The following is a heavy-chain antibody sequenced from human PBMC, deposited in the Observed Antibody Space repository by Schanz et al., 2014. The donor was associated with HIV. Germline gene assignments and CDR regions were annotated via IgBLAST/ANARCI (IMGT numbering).Heavy chain of an antibody. J-gene: IGHJ6*02. D-gene: IGHD2-2*01. CDR1: GYSFTNYD. CDR2: IIPAFGTA. Sequence: QVRLVQSRGEVKKPGASVKVSCRASGYSFTNYDVSWVRQAPGQGLEWMAGIIPAFGTANYAEKFQGRVTITADTSTSTAYMELTSLRFEDTAVYYCTRSSYCSDTSCYSVLGHYAMDVWGQGTTLTVSS. V-gene: IGHV1-69*13. CDR3: TRSSYCSDTSCYSVLGHYAMDV.